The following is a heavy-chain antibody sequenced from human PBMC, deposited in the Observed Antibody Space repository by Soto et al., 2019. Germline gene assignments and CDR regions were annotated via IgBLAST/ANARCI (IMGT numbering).Heavy chain of an antibody. CDR1: GGSISSYY. V-gene: IGHV4-59*08. D-gene: IGHD2-8*01. CDR3: ARRWGYAIDY. J-gene: IGHJ4*02. CDR2: IYYSGST. Sequence: QVQLQESGPGLVKPSETLSLTCTVSGGSISSYYWSWIRQPPGKGLEWIGYIYYSGSTHYNPSLKSRVTISVDTSKNQFSLKLSSVTAADTAVYYCARRWGYAIDYWGQGTLVTVSS.